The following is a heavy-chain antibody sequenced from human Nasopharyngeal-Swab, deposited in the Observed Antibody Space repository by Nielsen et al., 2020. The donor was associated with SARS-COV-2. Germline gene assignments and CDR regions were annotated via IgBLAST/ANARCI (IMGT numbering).Heavy chain of an antibody. Sequence: SETLSLPCTVSGGSISSSSYYWGWIRQPPGKGLEWIGSIYYSGSTYYNPSLKSRVTISVDTSKNQFSLKLSSVTAADTAVYYCASPIVVVPAASYWYFDLWGRGTLVTVSS. D-gene: IGHD2-2*01. CDR3: ASPIVVVPAASYWYFDL. J-gene: IGHJ2*01. CDR2: IYYSGST. CDR1: GGSISSSSYY. V-gene: IGHV4-39*01.